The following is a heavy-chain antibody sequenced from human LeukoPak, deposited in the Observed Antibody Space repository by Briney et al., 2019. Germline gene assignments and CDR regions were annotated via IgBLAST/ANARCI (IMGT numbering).Heavy chain of an antibody. J-gene: IGHJ4*02. CDR2: IDAGNGNT. V-gene: IGHV1-3*01. CDR3: ARDGWVTTNFFDF. Sequence: ASVKVSCKASGYTFTTYAMHWVRQAPGQGLEWMGWIDAGNGNTRYSQKFQDRVTITWDTSASTAYMEVSSLRSEDTAVYYCARDGWVTTNFFDFWGQGTLVTVSS. CDR1: GYTFTTYA. D-gene: IGHD4-17*01.